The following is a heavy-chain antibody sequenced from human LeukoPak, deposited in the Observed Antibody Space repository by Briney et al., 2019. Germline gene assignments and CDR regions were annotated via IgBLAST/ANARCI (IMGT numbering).Heavy chain of an antibody. Sequence: TSETLSLTCAVYGGSFSGYSWSWIRQPPGKGLEWIGEIYHSGSANYNPSLKSRVTISVDTSKNQFSLKLSSVTAADTAVYYCAGAQRNSDGDYVPALPPYSYHYGMDVWGKGTTAAVSS. CDR3: AGAQRNSDGDYVPALPPYSYHYGMDV. V-gene: IGHV4-34*01. CDR2: IYHSGSA. D-gene: IGHD4-17*01. J-gene: IGHJ6*04. CDR1: GGSFSGYS.